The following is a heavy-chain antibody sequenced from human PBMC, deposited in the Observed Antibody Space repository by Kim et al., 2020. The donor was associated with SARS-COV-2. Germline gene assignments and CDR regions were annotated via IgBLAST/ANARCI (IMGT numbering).Heavy chain of an antibody. CDR1: GFTFSNAW. J-gene: IGHJ6*02. V-gene: IGHV3-15*01. CDR2: IKSKTDGGTT. D-gene: IGHD3-10*01. Sequence: GGSLRLSCAASGFTFSNAWMSWVRQAPGKGLEWVGRIKSKTDGGTTDYAAPVKGRFTISRDDSKNTLYLQMNSLKTEDTAVYYCTTPSPYYYGSGIRSPDYYYYGMDVWGQGTTVTVSS. CDR3: TTPSPYYYGSGIRSPDYYYYGMDV.